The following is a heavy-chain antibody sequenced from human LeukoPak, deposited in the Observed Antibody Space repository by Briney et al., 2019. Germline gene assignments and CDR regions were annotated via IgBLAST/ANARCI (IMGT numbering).Heavy chain of an antibody. CDR2: ISGSGGST. V-gene: IGHV3-23*01. CDR3: AKPKSRYSYGFDY. D-gene: IGHD5-18*01. CDR1: GFTFSSYA. J-gene: IGHJ4*02. Sequence: GGSLRLSCAASGFTFSSYAMSWVRQAPGKGLEWVSAISGSGGSTYYADSVKGRFTISRDNSKNTLYLQMNSLRAEDTAVCYCAKPKSRYSYGFDYWGQGTLVTVSS.